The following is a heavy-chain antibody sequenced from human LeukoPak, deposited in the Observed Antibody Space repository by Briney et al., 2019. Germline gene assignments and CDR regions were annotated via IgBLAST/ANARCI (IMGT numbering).Heavy chain of an antibody. J-gene: IGHJ6*02. Sequence: ASVTVSCTASGYTFTSYGISWVRQAPGQGLEWMGWISAYNGNTNYAQKLQGRVTMTTDTSTSTAYMELRSLRSDDTAVYYCARDRRLRYFDWSSYYYYGMGVWGQGTTVTVSS. CDR2: ISAYNGNT. CDR3: ARDRRLRYFDWSSYYYYGMGV. D-gene: IGHD3-9*01. V-gene: IGHV1-18*01. CDR1: GYTFTSYG.